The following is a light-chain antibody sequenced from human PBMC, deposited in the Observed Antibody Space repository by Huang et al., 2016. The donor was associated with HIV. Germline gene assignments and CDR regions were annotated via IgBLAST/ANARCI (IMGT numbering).Light chain of an antibody. Sequence: DIVLTQSPKSLALSLGERAAMNCTSSQTVFHSSNTKNYLSWYQVRPGQMPKLLIYWASSRESGGPDRFSGSGSGTDFTLTINNLQAEDVAVYYCHQYYSTPQTFGQGTKV. CDR3: HQYYSTPQT. CDR2: WAS. V-gene: IGKV4-1*01. CDR1: QTVFHSSNTKNY. J-gene: IGKJ1*01.